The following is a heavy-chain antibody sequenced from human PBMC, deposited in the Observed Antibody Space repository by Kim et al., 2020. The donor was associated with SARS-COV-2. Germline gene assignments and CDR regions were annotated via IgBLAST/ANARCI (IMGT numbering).Heavy chain of an antibody. CDR2: ISGDGSTT. CDR1: GFTFRDYA. J-gene: IGHJ4*02. Sequence: GGSLRLSCAASGFTFRDYAMHWARQAPGKGLEWVSLISGDGSTTYYEDSVKGRFTISRDNSKNSLYLQMNSLRTEDTALYYCALSVEEMGADYWGQGTLVTVSS. CDR3: ALSVEEMGADY. D-gene: IGHD1-1*01. V-gene: IGHV3-43*02.